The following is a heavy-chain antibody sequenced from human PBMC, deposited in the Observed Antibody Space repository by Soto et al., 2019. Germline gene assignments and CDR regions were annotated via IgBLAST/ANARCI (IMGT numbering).Heavy chain of an antibody. V-gene: IGHV3-11*01. Sequence: GGSLRLSCAASGFTFSDYYMSWIRQAPGKGLEWVSYISSSDTIIYYADSVKGRFTISRYNAKNSLYLQMNSLRAEDTAVYYCARDLGYYDSIGYFDYWGQGTLVTVSS. D-gene: IGHD3-22*01. CDR1: GFTFSDYY. CDR2: ISSSDTII. CDR3: ARDLGYYDSIGYFDY. J-gene: IGHJ4*02.